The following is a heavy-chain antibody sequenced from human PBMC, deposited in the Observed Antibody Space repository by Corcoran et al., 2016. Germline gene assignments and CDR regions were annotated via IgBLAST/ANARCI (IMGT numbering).Heavy chain of an antibody. V-gene: IGHV4-34*01. CDR3: ARHTTTYCGGDCYSGWFDP. CDR1: GGSFSGYY. J-gene: IGHJ5*02. D-gene: IGHD2-21*02. CDR2: INHRGST. Sequence: QVQLQQWGAGLLKPSETLSLTCGVYGGSFSGYYWSWIRQPPGKGLEWIGEINHRGSTTYNPSLRSRITISVDTSKNQFSLKLTSVTAADTAVYYCARHTTTYCGGDCYSGWFDPWGQGTLVTVSS.